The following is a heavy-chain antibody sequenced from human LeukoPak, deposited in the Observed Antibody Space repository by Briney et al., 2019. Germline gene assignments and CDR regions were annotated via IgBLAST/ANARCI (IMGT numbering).Heavy chain of an antibody. V-gene: IGHV3-23*01. J-gene: IGHJ5*02. CDR1: GFTFSSHA. CDR3: AASLPNIVVVPAAKGPFGS. D-gene: IGHD2-2*01. CDR2: ISGSGGST. Sequence: PGGSLRLSCAASGFTFSSHAMSWVRQAPGKGLEWVSAISGSGGSTYYADSVKGRFTISRDNSKNTLYLQMNSLKAEDTAVYYCAASLPNIVVVPAAKGPFGSWGQGTLVTVSS.